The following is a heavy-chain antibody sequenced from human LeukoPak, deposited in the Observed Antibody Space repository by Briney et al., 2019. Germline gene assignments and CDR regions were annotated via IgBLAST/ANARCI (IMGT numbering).Heavy chain of an antibody. CDR2: FFHNERT. D-gene: IGHD1-1*01. Sequence: PSETLSLTCTVSGYSISSNFYWGWIRQSPGKGLEWIGSFFHNERTYYNPSLKSRVTISVDTSKNQFSLKLSSVTAADTAVYYCARVTRGRAFDIWGQGTMVTVSS. V-gene: IGHV4-38-2*02. CDR3: ARVTRGRAFDI. CDR1: GYSISSNFY. J-gene: IGHJ3*02.